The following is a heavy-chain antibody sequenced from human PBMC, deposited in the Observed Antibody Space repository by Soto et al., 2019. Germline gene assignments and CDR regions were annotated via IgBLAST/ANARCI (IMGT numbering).Heavy chain of an antibody. CDR1: AFTFRNYW. J-gene: IGHJ4*02. CDR2: IKEDGSEK. V-gene: IGHV3-7*04. Sequence: EVQLVESGGGLVQPGGSLRLSCAASAFTFRNYWMSWVRQAPGKGLECVAKIKEDGSEKYYVDSEKGRFTISRDNAKNSVYLQMSSLTVEDTAMYYCARASSSTSGALDYWGQGTLVTVSS. D-gene: IGHD2-2*01. CDR3: ARASSSTSGALDY.